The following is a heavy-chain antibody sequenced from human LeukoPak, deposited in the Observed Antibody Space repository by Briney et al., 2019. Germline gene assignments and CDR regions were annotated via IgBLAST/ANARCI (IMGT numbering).Heavy chain of an antibody. CDR2: IYYSGST. Sequence: SETLSLTCTVSGGSISSGDYSWSWIRQPPGKGLEWIGYIYYSGSTYYNPSLKGRVTISVDTSKNQFSLKLSSVTAADTAVYYCARVDWQLALFDYWGQGTLVTVSS. D-gene: IGHD6-6*01. V-gene: IGHV4-30-4*01. CDR3: ARVDWQLALFDY. J-gene: IGHJ4*02. CDR1: GGSISSGDYS.